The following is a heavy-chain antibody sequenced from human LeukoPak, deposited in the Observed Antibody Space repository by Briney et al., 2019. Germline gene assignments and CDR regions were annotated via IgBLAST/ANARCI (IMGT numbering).Heavy chain of an antibody. CDR2: IYYSGST. CDR3: ARDPHPHYYYDSSDPHWFDP. V-gene: IGHV4-39*07. J-gene: IGHJ5*02. Sequence: SQTLSLTCTVSGGSISSGGYYWGWIRQPPGKGLEWIGSIYYSGSTYYNPSLKSRVTISVDTSKNQFSLKLSSVTAADTAVYYCARDPHPHYYYDSSDPHWFDPWGQGTLVTVSS. D-gene: IGHD3-22*01. CDR1: GGSISSGGYY.